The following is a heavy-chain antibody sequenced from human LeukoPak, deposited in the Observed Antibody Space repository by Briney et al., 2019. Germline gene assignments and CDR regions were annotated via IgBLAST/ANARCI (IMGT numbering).Heavy chain of an antibody. V-gene: IGHV3-23*01. CDR2: ISGSGGST. Sequence: GGSLRLSCAASGFTFSSYGMSWVRQAPGKGLEWVSAISGSGGSTYYADSVKGRFTISRDNSKSTLSLQMNSLRAEDTAIYYCATYRQVLLPFESWGQGTLVTVSS. CDR1: GFTFSSYG. J-gene: IGHJ4*02. CDR3: ATYRQVLLPFES. D-gene: IGHD2-8*02.